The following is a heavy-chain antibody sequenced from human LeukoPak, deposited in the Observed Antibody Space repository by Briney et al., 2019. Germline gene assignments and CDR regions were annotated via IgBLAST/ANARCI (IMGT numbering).Heavy chain of an antibody. CDR2: IIPIFGTA. Sequence: ASVNVSCKASGGTFSSYAISWVRQAPGQGLEWMGGIIPIFGTANYAQKFQGRVTITADESTSTAYMELSSLRSEDTAVYYCARDCSGGSCYDYWGQGTLVTVSS. V-gene: IGHV1-69*13. CDR1: GGTFSSYA. CDR3: ARDCSGGSCYDY. J-gene: IGHJ4*02. D-gene: IGHD2-15*01.